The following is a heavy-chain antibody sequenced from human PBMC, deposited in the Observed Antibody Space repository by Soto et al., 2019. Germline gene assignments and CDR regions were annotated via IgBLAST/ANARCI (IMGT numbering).Heavy chain of an antibody. J-gene: IGHJ5*02. CDR2: IYYSGST. D-gene: IGHD3-3*01. CDR3: ARFNLYYDFWSGYYGWFDP. CDR1: GGSISSGDYY. Sequence: SETLSLTCTVSGGSISSGDYYWSWIRQPPGKGLEWIGYIYYSGSTYYNPSLKSRVTISVDTSKNQFSLKLSSVTAADTAVYYCARFNLYYDFWSGYYGWFDPWGQGTLVTVS. V-gene: IGHV4-30-4*01.